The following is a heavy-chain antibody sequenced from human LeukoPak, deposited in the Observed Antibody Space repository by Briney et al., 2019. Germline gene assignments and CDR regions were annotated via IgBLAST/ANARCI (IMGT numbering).Heavy chain of an antibody. CDR1: GFTFSSYA. J-gene: IGHJ4*02. Sequence: GGSLRLSCAASGFTFSSYAMSWVRQAPGKGLEWVSAISGSGGSTYYADSVKGRFTISRDNSKNTLYLQMNSLRAEDTAVYYCAKDGYSSSWPPYYFDYWGQGTLVTVSS. CDR2: ISGSGGST. D-gene: IGHD6-13*01. V-gene: IGHV3-23*01. CDR3: AKDGYSSSWPPYYFDY.